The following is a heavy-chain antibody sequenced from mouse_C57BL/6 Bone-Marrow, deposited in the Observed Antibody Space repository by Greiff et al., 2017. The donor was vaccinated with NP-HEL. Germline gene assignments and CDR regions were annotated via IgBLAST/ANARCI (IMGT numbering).Heavy chain of an antibody. Sequence: EVKLMESGPGLVKPSQSLSLTCSVTGYSITSGYYWNWIRQFPGNKLEWMGYISYDGSNNYNPSLKNRISITRDTSKNQFFLKLNSVTTEDTATYYCARARGAYWGQGTLVTVSA. CDR1: GYSITSGYY. CDR3: ARARGAY. V-gene: IGHV3-6*01. CDR2: ISYDGSN. J-gene: IGHJ3*01.